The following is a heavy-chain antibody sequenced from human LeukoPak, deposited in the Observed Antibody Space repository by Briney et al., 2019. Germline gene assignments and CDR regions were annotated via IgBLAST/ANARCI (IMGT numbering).Heavy chain of an antibody. J-gene: IGHJ6*02. Sequence: SETLSLTCTVSGGSISSYYWSWIRQPPGKGLEWIGYIYYSGSINYNPSLKSRVTISVDTSKNQFSLKLSSVTAADTAVYYCARPGIAAAGTPGGMDVWGQGTTVTVSS. V-gene: IGHV4-59*08. D-gene: IGHD6-13*01. CDR2: IYYSGSI. CDR1: GGSISSYY. CDR3: ARPGIAAAGTPGGMDV.